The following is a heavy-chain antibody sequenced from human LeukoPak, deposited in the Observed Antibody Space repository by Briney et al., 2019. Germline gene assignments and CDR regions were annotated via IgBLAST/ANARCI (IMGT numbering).Heavy chain of an antibody. CDR2: ISVNGGST. CDR3: AKGQGGYNRSDY. V-gene: IGHV3-23*01. D-gene: IGHD5-24*01. CDR1: GFTFSSYA. Sequence: GGSLRLSCAASGFTFSSYAVSWVRQAPGAGLEWVSSISVNGGSTYYADSVKGRFTISRDNSKNTLYLQMNSLRAEDTAVYYCAKGQGGYNRSDYWGQGTLVTVSS. J-gene: IGHJ4*02.